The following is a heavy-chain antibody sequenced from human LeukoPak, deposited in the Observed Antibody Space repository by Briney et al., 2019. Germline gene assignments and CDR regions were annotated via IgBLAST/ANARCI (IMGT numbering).Heavy chain of an antibody. CDR2: IYTSGGT. CDR3: ARLTRLSTSPDRYYLDY. J-gene: IGHJ4*02. Sequence: PSETLSLTCTVSGDSISSYYWSWLRQPPGKGREWIGYIYTSGGTNYIPSLKGRLTISIDTSKNQFSLKLSSVTAADSAVYYCARLTRLSTSPDRYYLDYWGQGTLVTVSS. CDR1: GDSISSYY. D-gene: IGHD6-6*01. V-gene: IGHV4-4*09.